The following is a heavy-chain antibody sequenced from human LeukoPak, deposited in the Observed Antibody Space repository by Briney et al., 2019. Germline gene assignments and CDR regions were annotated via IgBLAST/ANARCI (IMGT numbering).Heavy chain of an antibody. CDR1: GFTFGDYA. CDR3: TRGFLEWLSLDYFDY. V-gene: IGHV3-49*03. CDR2: IRSKAYGGTT. J-gene: IGHJ4*02. D-gene: IGHD3-3*01. Sequence: PGGSLRLSCTASGFTFGDYAMSWFRQAPGKGLEWVGLIRSKAYGGTTEYAASVKGRFTISRDDSKSIAYLQMNSLKTEDTAVYYCTRGFLEWLSLDYFDYWGQGTLVTVSS.